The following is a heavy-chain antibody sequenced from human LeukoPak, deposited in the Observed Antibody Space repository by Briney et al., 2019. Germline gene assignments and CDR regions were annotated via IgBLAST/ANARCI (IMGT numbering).Heavy chain of an antibody. V-gene: IGHV3-74*01. J-gene: IGHJ4*02. Sequence: GGSLRLSCVASGFNFNDYWMHWVRQAPGKGLVWVSHINTDGSRTNYADSVKGRFTISRDNSKNTLYLQMNSLRAEDTAVYYCAKDRDFWSGFDYWGQGTLVTVSS. CDR3: AKDRDFWSGFDY. CDR2: INTDGSRT. CDR1: GFNFNDYW. D-gene: IGHD3-3*01.